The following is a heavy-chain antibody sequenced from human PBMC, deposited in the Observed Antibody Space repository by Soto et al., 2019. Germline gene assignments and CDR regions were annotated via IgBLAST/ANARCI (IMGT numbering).Heavy chain of an antibody. Sequence: EVQLVESGGGLVQPGGSLRLSCVASGLTLSRYWMSWVRQAPGKGLEWVANIKEDGGKTYYVDSVKGRFTISRDNAKKSVYLQMNSLGVEDTAVYYCSRDYDGRGPDWGQGPLVIVSS. D-gene: IGHD3-3*01. J-gene: IGHJ4*02. CDR1: GLTLSRYW. V-gene: IGHV3-7*04. CDR3: SRDYDGRGPD. CDR2: IKEDGGKT.